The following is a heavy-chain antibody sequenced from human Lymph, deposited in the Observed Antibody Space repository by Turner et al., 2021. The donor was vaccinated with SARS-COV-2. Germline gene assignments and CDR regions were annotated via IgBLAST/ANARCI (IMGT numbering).Heavy chain of an antibody. D-gene: IGHD1-1*01. CDR2: FDPEDGET. CDR3: ATLKSNWKILTGRYYFDF. Sequence: QVQLVQSGAEVKKPGASVKVSCKVSGYTLTELSIHWVRQAPGKGLEWIGCFDPEDGETIYAQKFQGRVTMTEDTSTDTAYMELSSLRSEDTAVYYCATLKSNWKILTGRYYFDFWGQGTLVTVSS. J-gene: IGHJ4*02. CDR1: GYTLTELS. V-gene: IGHV1-24*01.